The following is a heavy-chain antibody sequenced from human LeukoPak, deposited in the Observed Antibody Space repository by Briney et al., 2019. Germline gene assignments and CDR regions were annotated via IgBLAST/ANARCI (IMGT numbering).Heavy chain of an antibody. CDR3: ARDRFGGHGPFGAFDI. J-gene: IGHJ3*02. Sequence: GGSLRLSCAASGFTFSSYAMHWVRQAPGKGLEWVAVISYDGSNKYYADSVKGRLTISRDNSKNTLYLQMNSLRAEDTAVYYCARDRFGGHGPFGAFDIWGQGTMVTVSS. D-gene: IGHD2-15*01. V-gene: IGHV3-30*01. CDR1: GFTFSSYA. CDR2: ISYDGSNK.